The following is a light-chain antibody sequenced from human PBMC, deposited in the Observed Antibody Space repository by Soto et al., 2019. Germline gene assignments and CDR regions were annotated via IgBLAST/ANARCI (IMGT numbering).Light chain of an antibody. V-gene: IGLV2-11*01. CDR3: CSYAGSYTFWV. CDR1: SSDVGDYNY. J-gene: IGLJ3*02. CDR2: DVS. Sequence: QSALTQPRSVSGSPGQSVTISCTGTSSDVGDYNYVSWYQQHPGKAPKVMIYDVSRRPSGVPDRFSGSKSGNTASLTISGLQAEDEADYYCCSYAGSYTFWVFCGGTKLTVL.